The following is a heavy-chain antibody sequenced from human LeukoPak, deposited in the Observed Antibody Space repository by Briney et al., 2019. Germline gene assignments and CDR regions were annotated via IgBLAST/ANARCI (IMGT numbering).Heavy chain of an antibody. CDR1: GFNFRNYW. V-gene: IGHV3-74*01. J-gene: IGHJ4*02. CDR3: ATDEAATGRLDY. D-gene: IGHD1-1*01. Sequence: PGGSLRLSCAASGFNFRNYWMHWVRQAPGKGLVWVSRINSDGSSTSYADSVKGRFTISRDNAEDTLYLHINSLRAEDTAVYYCATDEAATGRLDYWGQGTLVTDSS. CDR2: INSDGSST.